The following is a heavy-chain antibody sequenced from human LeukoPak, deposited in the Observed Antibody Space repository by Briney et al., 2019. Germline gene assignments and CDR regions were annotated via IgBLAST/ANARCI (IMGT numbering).Heavy chain of an antibody. CDR2: IYYSGST. J-gene: IGHJ4*02. V-gene: IGHV4-59*01. Sequence: KPSETLSLTCTVSGGSISSYYWSWIRQPPGKGLEWIGFIYYSGSTNYNPSLKSRVTISIDTSKNQFSVKLSSVTAADTAVYYCARDQPSQNFDYWGQGTLVTVSS. D-gene: IGHD2-2*01. CDR3: ARDQPSQNFDY. CDR1: GGSISSYY.